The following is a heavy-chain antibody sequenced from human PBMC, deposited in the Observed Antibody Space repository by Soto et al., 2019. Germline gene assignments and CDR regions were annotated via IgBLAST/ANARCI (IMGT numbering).Heavy chain of an antibody. V-gene: IGHV3-23*01. CDR3: AKTLYYYDTGGYQ. D-gene: IGHD3-22*01. Sequence: EVQLLESGGGLVQPGGSLKLSCAASGFTFSSYAMTWVRQAPGKGLEWVSAISGSGGSTYYADSVKGRFTISRDNSKNTLYLQMNSLRAEDTAVYYCAKTLYYYDTGGYQWGQGTLATVCS. J-gene: IGHJ4*02. CDR2: ISGSGGST. CDR1: GFTFSSYA.